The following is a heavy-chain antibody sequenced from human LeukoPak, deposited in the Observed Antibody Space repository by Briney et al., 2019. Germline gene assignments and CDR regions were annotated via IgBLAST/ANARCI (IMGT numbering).Heavy chain of an antibody. CDR1: GLTFDDYA. V-gene: IGHV3-9*01. D-gene: IGHD6-13*01. CDR3: AKDLSSSWAKYYFDY. CDR2: ISWNSGSI. J-gene: IGHJ4*02. Sequence: PGGSLRLSCAASGLTFDDYAMHWVRQAPGKGLEWVSGISWNSGSIGYADSVKGRFTISRDNAKNSLYLQMNSLRAEDTALYYCAKDLSSSWAKYYFDYWGQGTLVTVSS.